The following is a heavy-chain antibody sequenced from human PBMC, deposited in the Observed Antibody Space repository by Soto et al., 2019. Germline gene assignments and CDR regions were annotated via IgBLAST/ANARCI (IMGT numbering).Heavy chain of an antibody. Sequence: EVQLVESGGGLVQPGGSLRLTCVASGFPFSIYSMNWVRQAPGKGLEWSAYITSDTNTIKYADSVKGRFTISRDNAKKLVYLQMNGLGDEDRAVYFCARSVEGHFDYWGQGTVVTVSS. D-gene: IGHD6-19*01. V-gene: IGHV3-48*02. CDR2: ITSDTNTI. J-gene: IGHJ4*02. CDR1: GFPFSIYS. CDR3: ARSVEGHFDY.